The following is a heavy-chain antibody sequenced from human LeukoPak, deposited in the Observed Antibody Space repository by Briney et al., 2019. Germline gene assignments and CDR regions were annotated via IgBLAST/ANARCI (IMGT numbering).Heavy chain of an antibody. J-gene: IGHJ5*02. Sequence: GASVKVSCKASGFSFTGQLLHWVRQAPGQGLEWMGWIHPNNGATNYAQKFQGRVTMTRDTSITTAYLELSGLRSDDTGVYYCASLPRHYTYRGANRFDPWGQGTLVTVSA. CDR3: ASLPRHYTYRGANRFDP. CDR2: IHPNNGAT. CDR1: GFSFTGQL. D-gene: IGHD3-16*01. V-gene: IGHV1-2*02.